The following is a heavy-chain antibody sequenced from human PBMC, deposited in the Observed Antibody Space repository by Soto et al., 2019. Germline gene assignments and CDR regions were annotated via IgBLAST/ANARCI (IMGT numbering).Heavy chain of an antibody. CDR1: GATLNTFINYG. V-gene: IGHV1-69*14. CDR2: IIPVFGAA. D-gene: IGHD5-12*01. J-gene: IGHJ3*02. Sequence: QVQLVQSGAEVKKPGSSVRVSCKASGATLNTFINYGITWVRQAPGQGLEWLGGIIPVFGAAIHAQKCQGRVTILGAKSTRKVNMERSHLRWEPTAVEHCEGGPATKIRVLMYDALEIWGQGKMVTASS. CDR3: EGGPATKIRVLMYDALEI.